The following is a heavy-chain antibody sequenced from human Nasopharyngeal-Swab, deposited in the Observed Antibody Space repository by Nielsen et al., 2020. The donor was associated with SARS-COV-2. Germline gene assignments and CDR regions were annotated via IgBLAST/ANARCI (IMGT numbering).Heavy chain of an antibody. CDR2: ISGNGVYK. CDR3: ARVLLRALGKFGEGYAFDI. Sequence: GGSLRLSCVASGFTFSDYYMSWIRQAPGQGLEWLSYISGNGVYKNYADSVRGRFTISRDNAQNSLFLQMNSLRVEDTAVYYCARVLLRALGKFGEGYAFDIWGQGTMVTVSS. V-gene: IGHV3-11*06. J-gene: IGHJ3*02. D-gene: IGHD3-10*01. CDR1: GFTFSDYY.